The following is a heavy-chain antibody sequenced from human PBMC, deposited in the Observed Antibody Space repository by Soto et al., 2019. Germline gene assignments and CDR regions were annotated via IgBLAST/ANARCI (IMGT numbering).Heavy chain of an antibody. CDR2: ISSDGSNK. J-gene: IGHJ4*02. Sequence: QVQLVESGGGVVQPGGSLRLSCAASLSTFSSYDMYWVRQAPGKGLEWVAVISSDGSNKYYADSVKGRFTISRDNSKNTLFLQMNSLRAEDTALYYCYDFWWEHWGQGTLVTVPS. CDR3: YDFWWEH. V-gene: IGHV3-30-3*01. D-gene: IGHD3-3*01. CDR1: LSTFSSYD.